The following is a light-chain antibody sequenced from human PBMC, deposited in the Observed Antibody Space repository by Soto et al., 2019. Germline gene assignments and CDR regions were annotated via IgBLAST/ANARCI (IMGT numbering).Light chain of an antibody. CDR1: SSNIGNNY. CDR2: ENN. V-gene: IGLV1-51*02. Sequence: QSVLTQPPSVSAAPGQKVTISCSGSSSNIGNNYVSWYQQLPGTAPKLLIYENNKRPSGISDRFSGSKSGTSATLGISGLQTGDEADYYCGTWDSSLSAGGYVFGTGTEVTVL. CDR3: GTWDSSLSAGGYV. J-gene: IGLJ1*01.